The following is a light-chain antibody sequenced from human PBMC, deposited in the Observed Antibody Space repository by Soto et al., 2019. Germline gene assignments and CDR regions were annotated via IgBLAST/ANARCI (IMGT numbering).Light chain of an antibody. CDR3: AAWDDSLSGLYV. J-gene: IGLJ1*01. Sequence: QSVQTQPPSASGTPGQRVTISCSGSSSNIGSNYVYWYQQLPGTAPKLLIYSNNQRPSGVPDRFSGSKSGTSASLAISGLRSEDEADYYCAAWDDSLSGLYVFGTGTKLTVL. CDR2: SNN. CDR1: SSNIGSNY. V-gene: IGLV1-47*02.